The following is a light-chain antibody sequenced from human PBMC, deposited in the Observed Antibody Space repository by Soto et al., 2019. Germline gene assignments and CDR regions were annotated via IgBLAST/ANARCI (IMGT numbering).Light chain of an antibody. CDR3: AAWDDSLNGV. CDR2: NNN. J-gene: IGLJ3*02. V-gene: IGLV1-44*01. CDR1: SSNIGSNT. Sequence: QSVLTQPPSVSGTPGQGVSISCSGSSSNIGSNTVNWYQQLPGTAPKLLLYNNNQRPSGVPDRFSGSKSGTSASLAISGLQSEDEADYYCAAWDDSLNGVFGGGTKVTVL.